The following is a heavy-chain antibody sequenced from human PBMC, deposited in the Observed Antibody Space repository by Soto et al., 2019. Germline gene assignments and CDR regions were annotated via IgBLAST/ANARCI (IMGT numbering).Heavy chain of an antibody. D-gene: IGHD6-13*01. CDR2: IYHSGTT. Sequence: QVQLQESGPGLVKPSETLSLTCVVSGFSISSGYYWGWIRQPPGKGLEWIGSIYHSGTTYYNPALKSRVNISVDTSRNQFSLGLTSVTAADTAVYYCARSLLTSSWYAGSWGQGILVTVSS. CDR1: GFSISSGYY. V-gene: IGHV4-38-2*01. CDR3: ARSLLTSSWYAGS. J-gene: IGHJ5*02.